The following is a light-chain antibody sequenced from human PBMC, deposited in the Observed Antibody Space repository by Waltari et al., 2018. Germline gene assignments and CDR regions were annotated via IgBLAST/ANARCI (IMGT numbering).Light chain of an antibody. CDR1: QSISTF. V-gene: IGKV1-39*01. Sequence: DIQMTQSPSSLSASLGVRVTITCRASQSISTFLHWYQQKPGEAPKLLVYTASALQSGVPLRFSGSGSGTDFTLTISSLQPEDSATYFCQQSYFTPSTFGRGTKVEIK. CDR3: QQSYFTPST. J-gene: IGKJ2*02. CDR2: TAS.